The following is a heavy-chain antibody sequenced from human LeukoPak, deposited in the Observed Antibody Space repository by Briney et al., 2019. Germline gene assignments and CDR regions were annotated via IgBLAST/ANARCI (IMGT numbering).Heavy chain of an antibody. CDR3: ARHDFWSGYYTNDY. CDR2: ISAYNGNT. CDR1: GYTFTSYG. V-gene: IGHV1-18*01. Sequence: ASVKVSCTASGYTFTSYGISWVRQAPGQGLEWMGWISAYNGNTNYAQKLQGRVTMTTDTSTSTAYMELRSLRSDDTAVYYCARHDFWSGYYTNDYWGQGTLVTVSS. J-gene: IGHJ4*02. D-gene: IGHD3-3*01.